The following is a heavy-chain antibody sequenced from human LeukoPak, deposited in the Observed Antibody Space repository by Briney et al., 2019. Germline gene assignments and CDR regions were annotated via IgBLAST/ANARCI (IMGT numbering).Heavy chain of an antibody. CDR1: GGSISSGSYY. CDR3: ARGGGWLQLRAFDI. Sequence: PSETLSLTCTVSGGSISSGSYYWSWIRQPAGKGLEWIGRIYTSGSTNYNPSLKSRVPISVDTSKNQFSLKLSSVTAADTAVYYCARGGGWLQLRAFDIWGQGTMVTVSS. V-gene: IGHV4-61*02. J-gene: IGHJ3*02. D-gene: IGHD5-24*01. CDR2: IYTSGST.